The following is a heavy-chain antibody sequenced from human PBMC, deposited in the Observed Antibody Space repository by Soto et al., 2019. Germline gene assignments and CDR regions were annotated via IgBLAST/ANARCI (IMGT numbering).Heavy chain of an antibody. D-gene: IGHD3-22*01. Sequence: GGSLRLSCAASGFTFSSYSMNWVRQAPGKGLEWVSYISSSSSTIYYADSVKGRFTISRDNAKNSLYLQMNSLRDEDTAVYYCAREFRYYYDSRGYPDYWGQGTLGTVSS. CDR3: AREFRYYYDSRGYPDY. CDR1: GFTFSSYS. V-gene: IGHV3-48*02. J-gene: IGHJ4*02. CDR2: ISSSSSTI.